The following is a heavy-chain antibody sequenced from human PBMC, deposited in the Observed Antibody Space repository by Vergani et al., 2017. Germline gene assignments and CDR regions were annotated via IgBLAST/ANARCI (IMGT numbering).Heavy chain of an antibody. V-gene: IGHV4-59*02. D-gene: IGHD3-10*01. Sequence: QVKLQESGPGLVKPSETLSLTCTVSGASVNSYYWSWIRHPPWKGLEWMGYVSFRGDTLYDPSVKGRMTISLNTSSNQFSLYLTSVTAADTAVYYCARSRIYYGAGSPDYWGQGTLVTVSS. CDR3: ARSRIYYGAGSPDY. J-gene: IGHJ4*02. CDR2: VSFRGDT. CDR1: GASVNSYY.